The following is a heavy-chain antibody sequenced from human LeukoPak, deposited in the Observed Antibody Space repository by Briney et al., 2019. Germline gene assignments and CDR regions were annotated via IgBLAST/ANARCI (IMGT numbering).Heavy chain of an antibody. D-gene: IGHD1-26*01. CDR1: GYTFTSYY. Sequence: GPVKVSCKASGYTFTSYYMHWVRQAPGQGLEWMGIINPSGGSTSYAQKFQGRVTMTTDTSTSTAYMELRSLRSDDTAVYYCARDQRWELIWWFDPWGQGTLVTVSS. CDR3: ARDQRWELIWWFDP. CDR2: INPSGGST. J-gene: IGHJ5*02. V-gene: IGHV1-46*01.